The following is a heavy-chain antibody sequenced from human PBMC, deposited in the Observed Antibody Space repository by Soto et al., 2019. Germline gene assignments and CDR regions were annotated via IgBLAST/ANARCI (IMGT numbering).Heavy chain of an antibody. J-gene: IGHJ6*02. CDR2: ISGSGGST. CDR1: GFTFSSYA. CDR3: LVATLWMEDYYGMDV. V-gene: IGHV3-23*01. D-gene: IGHD5-12*01. Sequence: LRLSCAASGFTFSSYAMSWVRQAPGKGLEWVSAISGSGGSTYYADSVKGRFTISRDNSKNTLYLQMNSLRAEDTAVYYCLVATLWMEDYYGMDVWGQGTTVTVSS.